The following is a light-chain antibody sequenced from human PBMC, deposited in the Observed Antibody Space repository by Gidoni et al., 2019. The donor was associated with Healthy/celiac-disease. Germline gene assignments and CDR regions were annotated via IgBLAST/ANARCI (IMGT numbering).Light chain of an antibody. CDR3: NSRDSSGNHHVV. J-gene: IGLJ2*01. CDR1: SLRSYC. V-gene: IGLV3-19*01. CDR2: GKN. Sequence: SSELTQDPAVSVALGQTVSITCQGNSLRSYCASWYQQKPGQAPVLVIYGKNNRPSGIPDRFSGSSSGNTASLTITGAQAEDEADYYCNSRDSSGNHHVVFGGGTKLTVL.